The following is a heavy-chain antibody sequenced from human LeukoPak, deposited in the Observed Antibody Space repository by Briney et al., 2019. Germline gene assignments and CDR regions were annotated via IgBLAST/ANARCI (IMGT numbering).Heavy chain of an antibody. CDR1: GFTFTNYY. V-gene: IGHV3-7*01. Sequence: PGGSPRLSCAASGFTFTNYYITWVRQTPGKGLEWVANINQDGSEKYYVDSVKGRFTISRDNARNSVSLHMNSLRAEDTALYYCARDHNYDSSLAGFVDYWGQGTLVTVSS. CDR3: ARDHNYDSSLAGFVDY. CDR2: INQDGSEK. J-gene: IGHJ4*02. D-gene: IGHD3-22*01.